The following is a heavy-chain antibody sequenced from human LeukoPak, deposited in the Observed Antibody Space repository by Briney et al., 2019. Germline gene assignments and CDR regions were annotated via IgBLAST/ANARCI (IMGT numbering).Heavy chain of an antibody. CDR1: GYTFTGYY. Sequence: GASVTVSCKTSGYTFTGYYMHWVRQAPGQGLEWMGWINPNSSVANYAQRFQGRVTMTTDTSISAAYMELRWLTSDDTAVYYCARERGGNSPFDSWGQGTLVTVSS. J-gene: IGHJ4*02. CDR3: ARERGGNSPFDS. V-gene: IGHV1-2*02. CDR2: INPNSSVA. D-gene: IGHD4-23*01.